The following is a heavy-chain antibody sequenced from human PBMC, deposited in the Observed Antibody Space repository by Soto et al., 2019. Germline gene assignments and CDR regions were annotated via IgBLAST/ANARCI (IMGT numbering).Heavy chain of an antibody. CDR1: GGLFSSYP. CDR2: ITPVFQTA. D-gene: IGHD3-22*01. V-gene: IGHV1-69*01. CDR3: ARGGSGYTWFNEF. Sequence: QEQLVQSGVEVKKPGSSVKVSCKASGGLFSSYPISWVRQVPGQGLEWMGGITPVFQTAYYTQKFQGRVTITADESTNTAYMELSSLRSEDTAIYYCARGGSGYTWFNEFWGQGTLVTVSS. J-gene: IGHJ4*02.